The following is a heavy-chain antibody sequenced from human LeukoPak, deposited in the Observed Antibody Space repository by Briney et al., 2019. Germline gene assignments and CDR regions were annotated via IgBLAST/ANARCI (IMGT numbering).Heavy chain of an antibody. Sequence: SVKVSCKASGGTFSSYAISWVRQAPGQGLEWMGGIIPIFGTANYAQKFQGRVTITADESTSTAYMELSSLRSEDTAVYYCARGRGQYSSSYHYYYYMDVWGKGTTVTISS. CDR3: ARGRGQYSSSYHYYYYMDV. V-gene: IGHV1-69*13. CDR2: IIPIFGTA. J-gene: IGHJ6*03. CDR1: GGTFSSYA. D-gene: IGHD6-13*01.